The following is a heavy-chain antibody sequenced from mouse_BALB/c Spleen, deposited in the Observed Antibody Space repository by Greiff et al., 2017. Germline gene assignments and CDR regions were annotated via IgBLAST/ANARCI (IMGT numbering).Heavy chain of an antibody. CDR3: ARVEYGNYGGYAMDY. J-gene: IGHJ4*01. Sequence: QVQLKESGPGLVAPSQSLSITCTVSGFSLTSYGVHWVRQPPGKGLEWLGVIWAGGSTNYNSALMTRLSISKDNSKSQVFLKMNSLQTDDTAMYYCARVEYGNYGGYAMDYWGQGTSVTVSS. D-gene: IGHD2-10*02. CDR2: IWAGGST. V-gene: IGHV2-9*02. CDR1: GFSLTSYG.